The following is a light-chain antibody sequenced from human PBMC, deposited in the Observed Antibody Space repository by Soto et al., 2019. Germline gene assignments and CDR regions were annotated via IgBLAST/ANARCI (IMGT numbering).Light chain of an antibody. CDR1: SSDVGGYNY. CDR2: EVS. CDR3: SSYTSSSTRV. V-gene: IGLV2-14*01. J-gene: IGLJ1*01. Sequence: QSALTQPASVSGSPGQSITISCTGTSSDVGGYNYVSWYQQHPGKAPKLMIYEVSNRPSGVSNRFSGSKSGNTDSLTISGLQAEDEADYYCSSYTSSSTRVFGTGTKVTVL.